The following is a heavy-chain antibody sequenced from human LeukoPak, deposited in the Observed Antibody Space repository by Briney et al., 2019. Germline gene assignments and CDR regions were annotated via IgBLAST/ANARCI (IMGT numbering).Heavy chain of an antibody. Sequence: SETLSLTCTVSGGSISSYYWSWIRQPPGKGLEWIGYIYYSGSTNYNPSLKSRVTISVDTSKNQFSLELSSVTAADTAVYYCARHGSSWSFFDYWGQGTLVTVSS. V-gene: IGHV4-59*08. CDR2: IYYSGST. CDR1: GGSISSYY. J-gene: IGHJ4*02. CDR3: ARHGSSWSFFDY. D-gene: IGHD6-13*01.